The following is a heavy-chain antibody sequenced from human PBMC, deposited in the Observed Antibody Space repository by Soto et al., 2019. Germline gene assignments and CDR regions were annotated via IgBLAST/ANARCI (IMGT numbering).Heavy chain of an antibody. D-gene: IGHD1-1*01. CDR2: IYYSGTS. CDR3: ARLHCHRPNCVPLDP. V-gene: IGHV4-39*01. J-gene: IGHJ5*02. Sequence: QLQLQESGPGLVKPSETLSLTCTVSGGSISDDTYYWGWIRQPPGKGLEWIGSIYYSGTSSYNPAPTRRVPMSVDTSKKQLSLRLRSVTAADTAVYYCARLHCHRPNCVPLDPWGQGTLVIVSS. CDR1: GGSISDDTYY.